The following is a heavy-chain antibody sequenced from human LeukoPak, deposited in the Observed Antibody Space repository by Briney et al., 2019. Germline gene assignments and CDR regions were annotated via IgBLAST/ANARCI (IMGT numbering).Heavy chain of an antibody. J-gene: IGHJ6*02. CDR3: ARDSPGVAARPGYYYGMDV. CDR2: IIPIPGIA. D-gene: IGHD6-6*01. CDR1: GGTFSSYA. Sequence: SVKVSCKASGGTFSSYAISWVRQAPGQGLEWMGRIIPIPGIANYAQKFQGRVTITADKSTSTAYMELSSLRSEDTAVYYCARDSPGVAARPGYYYGMDVWGQGTTVTVSS. V-gene: IGHV1-69*04.